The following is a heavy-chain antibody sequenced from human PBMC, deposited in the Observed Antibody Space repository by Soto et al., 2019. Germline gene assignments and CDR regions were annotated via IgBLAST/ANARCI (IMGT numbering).Heavy chain of an antibody. CDR1: GFTFSSYG. CDR2: ISNDGSNK. V-gene: IGHV3-30*03. J-gene: IGHJ4*02. D-gene: IGHD2-15*01. CDR3: ARELGMIFPNEYFDY. Sequence: GGSLRLSCAASGFTFSSYGMHWVRQVPGKGLEWVAVISNDGSNKYYADSVKGRFTISRDNSKNTLYLQMNSLRADDTAVYYCARELGMIFPNEYFDYWGQGTLVTVFS.